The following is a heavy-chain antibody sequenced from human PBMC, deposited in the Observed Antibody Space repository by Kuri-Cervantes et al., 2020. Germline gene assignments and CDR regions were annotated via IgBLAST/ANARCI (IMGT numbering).Heavy chain of an antibody. D-gene: IGHD4-17*01. CDR3: ARAGDYGVYLNYYYYYGMDV. Sequence: ETLSLTCAASGFTFSSYSMNWVRQAPGKGLEWVSSISGSGDNTYYADSMKGRFTISRDNSKSTLYLQVNRLRAEDTAVYYCARAGDYGVYLNYYYYYGMDVWGQGTTVTVSS. CDR1: GFTFSSYS. V-gene: IGHV3-23*01. CDR2: ISGSGDNT. J-gene: IGHJ6*02.